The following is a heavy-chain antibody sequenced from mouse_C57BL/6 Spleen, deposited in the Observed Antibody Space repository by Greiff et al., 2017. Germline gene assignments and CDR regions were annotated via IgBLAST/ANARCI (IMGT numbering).Heavy chain of an antibody. D-gene: IGHD1-1*02. CDR2: IYPRSGNT. Sequence: QVTLKESGAELARPGASVKLSCKASGYTFTSYGISWVKQRTGQGLEWIGEIYPRSGNTYYNEKFKGKATLTADKSSSTAYMELRSLTSEDSAVYFCARVDYDYDAMDYWGQGTSVTVSS. CDR1: GYTFTSYG. CDR3: ARVDYDYDAMDY. J-gene: IGHJ4*01. V-gene: IGHV1-81*01.